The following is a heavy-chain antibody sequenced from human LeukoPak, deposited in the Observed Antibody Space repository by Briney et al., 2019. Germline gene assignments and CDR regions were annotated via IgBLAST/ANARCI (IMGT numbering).Heavy chain of an antibody. D-gene: IGHD2/OR15-2a*01. CDR1: GFTFTSSA. V-gene: IGHV1-58*01. Sequence: GASVKVSCKASGFTFTSSAVQWVRQARGQRLEWIGWIVVGSGNTNYAQKFQGRVTMTEDTSTDTAYMELSSLRSEDTAVYYCATGGPLLHRVYYFDYWGQGTLVTVSS. CDR3: ATGGPLLHRVYYFDY. J-gene: IGHJ4*02. CDR2: IVVGSGNT.